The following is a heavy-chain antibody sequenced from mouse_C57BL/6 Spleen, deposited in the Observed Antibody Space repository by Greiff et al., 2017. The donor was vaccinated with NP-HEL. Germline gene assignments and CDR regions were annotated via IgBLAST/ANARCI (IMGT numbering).Heavy chain of an antibody. V-gene: IGHV1-69*01. CDR1: GYTFTSYW. CDR2: IDPSDSYN. CDR3: ARYITGHFDY. J-gene: IGHJ2*01. D-gene: IGHD1-3*01. Sequence: QVQLKQPGAELVMPGASVKLSCKASGYTFTSYWMHWVKQRPGQGLEWIGEIDPSDSYNNYNQKFKGKSTLTVDKSSSTAYMQLSSLSSEDSAFYYCARYITGHFDYWGQGTTLTVSS.